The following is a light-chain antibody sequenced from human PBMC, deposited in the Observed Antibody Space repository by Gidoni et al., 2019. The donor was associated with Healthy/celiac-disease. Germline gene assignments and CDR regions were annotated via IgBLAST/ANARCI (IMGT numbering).Light chain of an antibody. Sequence: IQMTQSPSTLSASVGDRVTITCRASQSISSWLAWYQQKPGKAPKLLIYKASSLESGVPTRFSGSGSGTEFTLTISSLQPDDFATYYCQQYNSYAGSTFGQGTKLEIK. CDR1: QSISSW. V-gene: IGKV1-5*03. J-gene: IGKJ2*01. CDR2: KAS. CDR3: QQYNSYAGST.